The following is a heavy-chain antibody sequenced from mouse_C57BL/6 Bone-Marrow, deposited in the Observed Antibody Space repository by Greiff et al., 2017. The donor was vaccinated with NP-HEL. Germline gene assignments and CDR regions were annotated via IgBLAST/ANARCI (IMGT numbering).Heavy chain of an antibody. CDR3: TTRGAEY. J-gene: IGHJ2*01. V-gene: IGHV14-4*01. CDR1: GFNIKDDY. CDR2: IDPENGDT. Sequence: SGAELVRPGASVKLSCTASGFNIKDDYMHWVKQRPEQGLEWIGWIDPENGDTEYASKFQGKATITADTSSNTAYLQLSSLTSEDTAVYYCTTRGAEYWGQGTTLTVSS.